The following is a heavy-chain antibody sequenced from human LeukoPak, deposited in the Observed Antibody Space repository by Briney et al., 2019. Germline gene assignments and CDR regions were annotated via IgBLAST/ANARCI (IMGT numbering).Heavy chain of an antibody. CDR1: GYTFTGYY. J-gene: IGHJ4*02. Sequence: GASVKVSCKASGYTFTGYYMHWVRQAPGQGLEWMGWINPNSGGTNYAQKFQGRVTMTRDTSISTAYMELSRLRSDDTAVYYCARVYCSSTSCLPTTDYWGQGTLVTVSS. CDR3: ARVYCSSTSCLPTTDY. V-gene: IGHV1-2*02. CDR2: INPNSGGT. D-gene: IGHD2-2*01.